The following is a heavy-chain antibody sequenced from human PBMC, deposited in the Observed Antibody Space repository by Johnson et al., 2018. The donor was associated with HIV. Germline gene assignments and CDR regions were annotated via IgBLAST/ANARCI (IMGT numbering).Heavy chain of an antibody. V-gene: IGHV3-13*01. J-gene: IGHJ3*02. D-gene: IGHD1-7*01. Sequence: VQLVESGGGLVQPGGSLRLSCAASGFTFSSYDMHWVRQGTGKGLEWVSAIGTAGDTYYPGSVKGRFTISRDNAKNSLYLQMNSLRAEDTAVYYCARERSGTIAFDIWGQGTMVTVSS. CDR1: GFTFSSYD. CDR2: IGTAGDT. CDR3: ARERSGTIAFDI.